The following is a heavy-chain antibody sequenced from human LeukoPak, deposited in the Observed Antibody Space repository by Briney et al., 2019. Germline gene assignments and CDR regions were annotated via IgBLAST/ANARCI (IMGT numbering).Heavy chain of an antibody. V-gene: IGHV3-74*01. CDR3: ARGHIGTYHYFDY. D-gene: IGHD1-26*01. CDR2: INSDGSST. CDR1: GFTFSRYW. Sequence: PGGSLRLSCGASGFTFSRYWMHWVRQAPGKGLVWVSRINSDGSSTSYADSVKGRFTISRDNAKNTLYLQMNSLRAEDTALYYCARGHIGTYHYFDYWGQGTLVTVSS. J-gene: IGHJ4*02.